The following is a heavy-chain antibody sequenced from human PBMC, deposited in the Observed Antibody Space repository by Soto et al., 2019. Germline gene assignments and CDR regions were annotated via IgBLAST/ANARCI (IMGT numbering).Heavy chain of an antibody. Sequence: EVQLVESGGGLVQPGGSLRLSCAASGFTFSTYTMNWVRQAPGKGLEWVSYISGRSDSIHYADSVKGRFTISRDSAKNSLILQMNSLRAEDTAVYYCAREDRVALRSRYYYYMDVWGKGTTVTVSS. CDR2: ISGRSDSI. D-gene: IGHD4-17*01. J-gene: IGHJ6*03. CDR3: AREDRVALRSRYYYYMDV. CDR1: GFTFSTYT. V-gene: IGHV3-48*01.